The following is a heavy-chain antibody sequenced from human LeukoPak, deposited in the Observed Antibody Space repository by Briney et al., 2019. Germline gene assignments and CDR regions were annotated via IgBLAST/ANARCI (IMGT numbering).Heavy chain of an antibody. J-gene: IGHJ5*02. D-gene: IGHD2-21*02. CDR2: INTNTGNP. Sequence: GASVKVSCKASGYTFTSYAMNWVRQAPGQGLEWMGWINTNTGNPTYAQGFTGRFVFSLDTSVSTAYLQISSLKAEDTAVYYCARGRLLVGGFCGGDCTRFDPWGQGTLVTVSS. CDR1: GYTFTSYA. V-gene: IGHV7-4-1*02. CDR3: ARGRLLVGGFCGGDCTRFDP.